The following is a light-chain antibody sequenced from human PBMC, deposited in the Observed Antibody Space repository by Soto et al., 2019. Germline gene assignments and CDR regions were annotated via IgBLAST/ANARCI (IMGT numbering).Light chain of an antibody. CDR3: QPRSNWPSAT. CDR2: DAS. Sequence: EIVLTQSPATLSLSPGERATLSCRASQSVSSYLAWYQQKPGQAPRLLIYDASNRATGIPARFSGSGSGTDFTLTISSLEPEDFAVYYCQPRSNWPSATFGPGTKVDIK. CDR1: QSVSSY. J-gene: IGKJ3*01. V-gene: IGKV3-11*01.